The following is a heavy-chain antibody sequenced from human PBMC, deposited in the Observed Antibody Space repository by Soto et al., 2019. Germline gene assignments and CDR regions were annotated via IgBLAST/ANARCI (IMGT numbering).Heavy chain of an antibody. Sequence: EVHLVESGGGLRQPGGSLRLACAASGFTVSTYNMIWVRQAPVKGLEWVSVTYSGGSTQYADSVKGRFTVSRDNSKNTLYLQMSSLRDEDTAVYYCARKLSGAVQGWAYGMDVWGRGTTVTVSS. CDR3: ARKLSGAVQGWAYGMDV. V-gene: IGHV3-53*02. CDR2: TYSGGST. J-gene: IGHJ6*02. D-gene: IGHD1-26*01. CDR1: GFTVSTYN.